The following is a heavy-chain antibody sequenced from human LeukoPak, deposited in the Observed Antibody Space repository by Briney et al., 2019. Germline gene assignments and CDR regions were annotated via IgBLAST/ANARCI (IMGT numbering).Heavy chain of an antibody. CDR3: ARVAVELDYFDY. Sequence: SETLSITCAVYGGSFSGYYWSWIRQPPGKGLEWIGEINHSGSTNYNPSLKSRVTISVDTSKNQFFLKLSSVTAADTAVYYCARVAVELDYFDYWGQGTLVTVSS. J-gene: IGHJ4*02. CDR2: INHSGST. D-gene: IGHD1-1*01. CDR1: GGSFSGYY. V-gene: IGHV4-34*01.